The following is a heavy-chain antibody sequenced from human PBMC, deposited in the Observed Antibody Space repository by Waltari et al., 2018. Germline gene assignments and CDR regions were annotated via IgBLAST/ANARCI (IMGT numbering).Heavy chain of an antibody. D-gene: IGHD3-10*01. CDR2: INSEGSST. CDR1: VFTFSSYW. V-gene: IGHV3-74*01. J-gene: IGHJ3*02. Sequence: EVQLVESGGGLVQPGGSLRLSCVASVFTFSSYWMHWVRQAPGKGLVWVSRINSEGSSTRSADTVEGRFTISRDNAKNTLYLQMNSLRTEDTAVYYCASSGPALGSFHIWGQGTMVTVS. CDR3: ASSGPALGSFHI.